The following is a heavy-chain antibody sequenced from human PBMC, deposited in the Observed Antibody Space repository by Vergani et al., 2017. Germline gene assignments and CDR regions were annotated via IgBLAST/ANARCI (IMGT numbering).Heavy chain of an antibody. CDR1: GDSVSSNSAA. CDR2: TYYRSKWYN. Sequence: QVQLQQSGPGLVKPSQTLSLTCAISGDSVSSNSAAWNWIRQSPSRGLEWLGRTYYRSKWYNDYAVSVKRRITINPDTSKNQFSLRLNSVTPEDTAVYYWAGGDASGGAGTAGPWFDPWGQGTLVTVSS. D-gene: IGHD6-13*01. CDR3: AGGDASGGAGTAGPWFDP. V-gene: IGHV6-1*01. J-gene: IGHJ5*02.